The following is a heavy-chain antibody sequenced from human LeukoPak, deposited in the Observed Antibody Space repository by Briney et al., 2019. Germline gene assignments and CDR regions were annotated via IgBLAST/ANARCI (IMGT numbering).Heavy chain of an antibody. Sequence: ASVKVSCKASGYTFTTYGISWVRQAPGQGLEWMGWSSAYNDKTKYAQKLEGRVTMTTDTSTSTAYMEMRSLRSDDTAVYYCARVPHGDPMIVVVIGLDYWGQGTLVTVSS. D-gene: IGHD3-22*01. V-gene: IGHV1-18*01. CDR1: GYTFTTYG. CDR2: SSAYNDKT. CDR3: ARVPHGDPMIVVVIGLDY. J-gene: IGHJ4*02.